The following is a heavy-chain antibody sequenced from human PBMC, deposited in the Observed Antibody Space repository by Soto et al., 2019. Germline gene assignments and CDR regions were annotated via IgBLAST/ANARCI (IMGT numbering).Heavy chain of an antibody. CDR2: IKSKTDGGTT. Sequence: GGSLRLSCAASGFTFSNAWMSWVRQAPGKGLEWVGRIKSKTDGGTTDYAAPVKGRFTISRDDSKNTLYLQMNSLKTEDTAVYYCTTGEYSSPRYYYGMDVWGQGTTVTVSS. CDR1: GFTFSNAW. V-gene: IGHV3-15*01. J-gene: IGHJ6*02. CDR3: TTGEYSSPRYYYGMDV. D-gene: IGHD6-6*01.